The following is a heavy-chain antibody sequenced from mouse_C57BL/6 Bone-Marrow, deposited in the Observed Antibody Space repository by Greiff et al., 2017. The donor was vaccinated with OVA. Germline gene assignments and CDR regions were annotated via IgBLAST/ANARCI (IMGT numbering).Heavy chain of an antibody. Sequence: VQLVESGAELVRPGASVTLSCKASGYTFTDYEMHWVKQTPVHGLEWIGAIDPETGGTAYNQKFKGKAILTADKSSSTAYMELRSLTSEDSAVYYCTRFYGSSYFDYWGQGTTLTVSS. CDR3: TRFYGSSYFDY. D-gene: IGHD1-1*01. V-gene: IGHV1-15*01. CDR2: IDPETGGT. CDR1: GYTFTDYE. J-gene: IGHJ2*01.